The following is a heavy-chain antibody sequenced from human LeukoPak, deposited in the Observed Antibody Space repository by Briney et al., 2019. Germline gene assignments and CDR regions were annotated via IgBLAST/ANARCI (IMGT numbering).Heavy chain of an antibody. D-gene: IGHD3-22*01. CDR3: ARELYYYDSSGSEPDAFDI. J-gene: IGHJ3*02. Sequence: SETLYLTCTVSGGSISSGSYYWSWIRQPAGKGLEWIGRIYTSGSTNYNPSLKSRVTISVDTSKNQFSLKLSSVTAADTAVYYCARELYYYDSSGSEPDAFDIWGQGTMVTVSS. CDR2: IYTSGST. CDR1: GGSISSGSYY. V-gene: IGHV4-61*02.